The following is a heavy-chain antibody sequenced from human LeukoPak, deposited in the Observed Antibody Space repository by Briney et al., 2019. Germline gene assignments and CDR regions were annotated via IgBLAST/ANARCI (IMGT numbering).Heavy chain of an antibody. J-gene: IGHJ4*02. Sequence: SETLSLTCTVSGGSISSYYWSWIRQPAGKGLEWVGRVYTSGSTHHNPSLKSRVTMSVDTSKNQISLKLSSVTAADTAVYYCASDSGYDWGRFDYWDQGTRVTVSS. V-gene: IGHV4-4*07. CDR3: ASDSGYDWGRFDY. CDR2: VYTSGST. D-gene: IGHD5-12*01. CDR1: GGSISSYY.